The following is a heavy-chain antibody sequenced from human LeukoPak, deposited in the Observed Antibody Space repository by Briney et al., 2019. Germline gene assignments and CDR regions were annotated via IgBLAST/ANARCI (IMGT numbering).Heavy chain of an antibody. J-gene: IGHJ4*02. V-gene: IGHV3-7*02. CDR2: IKPDGSEK. CDR3: AYRNSLDY. D-gene: IGHD1-26*01. CDR1: GFSFSGHW. Sequence: GGSLRLSCVASGFSFSGHWMNWVRHTPGKGLEWGGSIKPDGSEKYYVDSVKGRFTISRDDAKRSLDLQMDSLRAEDTAIYYCAYRNSLDYWGQGTLVTVSS.